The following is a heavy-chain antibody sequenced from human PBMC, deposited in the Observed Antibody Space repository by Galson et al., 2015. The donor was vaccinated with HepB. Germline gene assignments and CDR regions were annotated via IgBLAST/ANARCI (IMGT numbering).Heavy chain of an antibody. CDR3: ARPFTHDHYYAIDV. CDR2: ISPYNGYT. CDR1: GYTFISKG. D-gene: IGHD3-3*01. J-gene: IGHJ6*02. V-gene: IGHV1-18*01. Sequence: SVKVSCKTSGYTFISKGISWVRQAPGQRLEWIAWISPYNGYTTYAQNLQGRVTMTTDTSTSTAYIELRSLRFDDTVVYYCARPFTHDHYYAIDVWGQGTTGTFSS.